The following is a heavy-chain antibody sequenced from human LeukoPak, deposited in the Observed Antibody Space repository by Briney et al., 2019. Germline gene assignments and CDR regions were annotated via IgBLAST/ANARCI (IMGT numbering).Heavy chain of an antibody. Sequence: PGGSLRLSCAASGFTFSSYGMHWVRQAPGKGLEWVAFIRYDGSNKYYADSVKGRFTISRDNSKNTLYLQMNSLRAEDTAVYYCAKDLGAAAGTFHYYYYGMDVWGQGTTVTVSS. V-gene: IGHV3-30*02. CDR3: AKDLGAAAGTFHYYYYGMDV. CDR1: GFTFSSYG. CDR2: IRYDGSNK. J-gene: IGHJ6*02. D-gene: IGHD6-13*01.